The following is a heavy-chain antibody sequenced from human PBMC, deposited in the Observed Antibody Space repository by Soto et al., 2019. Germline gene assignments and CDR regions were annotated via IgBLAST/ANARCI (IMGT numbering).Heavy chain of an antibody. CDR3: ARDSSGYYSRSLDFDY. V-gene: IGHV1-18*04. J-gene: IGHJ4*02. D-gene: IGHD3-22*01. CDR2: ISAYNGNT. CDR1: GYTFTSYG. Sequence: GDSVKVSCKASGYTFTSYGISWVRQAPGQGLEWMGWISAYNGNTNYAQKLQGRVTMTTDTSTSTAYMELRSLRSDDTAVYYCARDSSGYYSRSLDFDYWGQGTLVTVST.